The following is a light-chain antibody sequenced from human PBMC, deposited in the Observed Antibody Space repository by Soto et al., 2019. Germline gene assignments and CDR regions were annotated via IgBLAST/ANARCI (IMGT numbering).Light chain of an antibody. CDR1: QSISSY. J-gene: IGKJ4*01. CDR2: AAS. V-gene: IGKV1-39*01. CDR3: QQLNSYPLT. Sequence: DIHMTQSPSTLSGSVGDRVTITCRASQSISSYLNWYQQKPGKAPKLLIYAASSLQSGVPSRFSGSGSGTDFTLTISSLQPEDFATYYCQQLNSYPLTFGGGTKVDI.